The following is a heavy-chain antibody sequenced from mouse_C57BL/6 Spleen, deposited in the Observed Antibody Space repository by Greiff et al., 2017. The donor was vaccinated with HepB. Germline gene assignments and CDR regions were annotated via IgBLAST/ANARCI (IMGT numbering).Heavy chain of an antibody. J-gene: IGHJ1*03. D-gene: IGHD1-1*01. Sequence: VKLQQSGAELARPGASVKMSCKASGYTFTSYTMHWVKQRPGQGLEWIGYINPSSGYTKYNQKFKDKATLTADKSSSTAYMQLSSLTSEDSAVYYCAGYGSSYDWYFDVWGTGTTVTVSS. CDR3: AGYGSSYDWYFDV. CDR1: GYTFTSYT. CDR2: INPSSGYT. V-gene: IGHV1-4*01.